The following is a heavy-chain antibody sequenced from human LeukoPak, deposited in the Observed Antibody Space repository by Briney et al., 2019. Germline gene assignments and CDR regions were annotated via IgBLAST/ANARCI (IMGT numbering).Heavy chain of an antibody. CDR3: ARGQTGSTVAYVLHYFDY. Sequence: PETLSLTCAVYGGSFSGYYWSWIRQPPGKGLEWIGEINHSGSTNYNPSLKSRVTISVDTSKNQFSLKLSSVTAADTAVYYCARGQTGSTVAYVLHYFDYWGHGTLVTVSS. J-gene: IGHJ4*01. CDR1: GGSFSGYY. D-gene: IGHD4-23*01. V-gene: IGHV4-34*01. CDR2: INHSGST.